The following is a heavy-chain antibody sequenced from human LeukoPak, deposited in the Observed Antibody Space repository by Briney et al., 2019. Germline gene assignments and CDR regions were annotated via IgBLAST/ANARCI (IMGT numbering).Heavy chain of an antibody. D-gene: IGHD3-9*01. V-gene: IGHV3-11*04. CDR1: GFTFSNYY. CDR3: ARDPSFDILTGYDG. J-gene: IGHJ4*01. Sequence: GGSLRLSCAASGFTFSNYYMSWIRQAPGKGLEWLSYISSSGSTIYYPDSVKGGFTISSDNAKKSLYLQMSSLRAEDTAVYYCARDPSFDILTGYDGWGQGSLVTVSS. CDR2: ISSSGSTI.